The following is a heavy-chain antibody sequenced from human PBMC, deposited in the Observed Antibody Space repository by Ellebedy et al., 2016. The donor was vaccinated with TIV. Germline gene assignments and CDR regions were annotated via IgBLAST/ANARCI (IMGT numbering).Heavy chain of an antibody. J-gene: IGHJ3*02. V-gene: IGHV1-69*13. D-gene: IGHD2-8*02. CDR2: IIPIFDIT. CDR3: ARNSDIILVPSAYASSLDI. Sequence: ASVKVSCKASGYTFTSYGISWVRQAPGQGLEWLGRIIPIFDITNYAQEFQGRVTITADESTGTAYMELSSLRSEDTAVYFCARNSDIILVPSAYASSLDIWGQGTMVTVSS. CDR1: GYTFTSYG.